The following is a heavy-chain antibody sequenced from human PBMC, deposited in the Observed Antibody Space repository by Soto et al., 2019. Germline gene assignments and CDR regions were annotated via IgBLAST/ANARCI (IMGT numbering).Heavy chain of an antibody. CDR1: GFTFSNYT. V-gene: IGHV3-48*02. Sequence: EVQLVESGGGLVQPGGSLRLSCAASGFTFSNYTMNWVRQAPGKGLEWVSYISSSSTTIYYADSVKGRFTISRDNAKNSLYLQMNSLRDEDTAVYYCAREGGVYGGHFDYWGQGTLVTVSS. D-gene: IGHD4-17*01. J-gene: IGHJ4*02. CDR2: ISSSSTTI. CDR3: AREGGVYGGHFDY.